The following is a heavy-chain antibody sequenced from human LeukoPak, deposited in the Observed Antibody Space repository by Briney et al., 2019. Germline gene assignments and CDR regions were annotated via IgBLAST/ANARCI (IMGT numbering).Heavy chain of an antibody. Sequence: SETLSLTCTVSGGFISSYYWSWIRQPAGKGLEWIGRIHTSGSTNYNPSLKSRVTMSVDTSKNQLSLKLSSVTAADTAVYYCARDGSFRWFDPWGQGTLVTVSS. CDR3: ARDGSFRWFDP. J-gene: IGHJ5*02. CDR2: IHTSGST. V-gene: IGHV4-4*07. CDR1: GGFISSYY. D-gene: IGHD1-26*01.